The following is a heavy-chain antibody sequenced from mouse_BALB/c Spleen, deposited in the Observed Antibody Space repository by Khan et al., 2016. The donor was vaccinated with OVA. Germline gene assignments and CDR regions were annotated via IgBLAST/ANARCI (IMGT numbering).Heavy chain of an antibody. CDR1: GYSITSGYA. CDR2: ISYSGVT. V-gene: IGHV3-2*02. J-gene: IGHJ2*01. D-gene: IGHD1-1*01. Sequence: EVQLQESGPGLVKPSQSLSLTCNVTGYSITSGYAWNWIRQFPGNKLEWMGYISYSGVTSYTPSLKSRISITRDTSKNQFFLQLNSVTTDDTATYYCARGNYYGYYFDYWGQGTTLTVSS. CDR3: ARGNYYGYYFDY.